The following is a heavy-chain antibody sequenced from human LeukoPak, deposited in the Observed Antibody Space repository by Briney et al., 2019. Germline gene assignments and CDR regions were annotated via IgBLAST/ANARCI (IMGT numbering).Heavy chain of an antibody. CDR3: ARVPYCSSTSCYKGYYYYMDV. Sequence: ASVKVSCKASGYTFTSYDINWVRQATGQGLEWMGWINPNSGGTNYAQKFQGRVTMTRDTSISTAYMELSRLRPDDTAVYYCARVPYCSSTSCYKGYYYYMDVWGKGTTVTVSS. CDR2: INPNSGGT. J-gene: IGHJ6*03. D-gene: IGHD2-2*02. V-gene: IGHV1-2*02. CDR1: GYTFTSYD.